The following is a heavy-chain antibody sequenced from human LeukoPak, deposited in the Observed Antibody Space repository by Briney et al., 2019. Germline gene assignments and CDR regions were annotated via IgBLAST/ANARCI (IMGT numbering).Heavy chain of an antibody. Sequence: SETLSLTCTVSGGSISSGGYYWSWIRQPPGKGLEWIGYIYHSGSTYYNPSLKSRVTISVDRSKNQFSLKLSSVTAADTAVYYCARASPFDWLPHGLGQEGGWGRNFDYWGQGTLVTVSS. D-gene: IGHD3-9*01. J-gene: IGHJ4*02. V-gene: IGHV4-30-2*01. CDR2: IYHSGST. CDR3: ARASPFDWLPHGLGQEGGWGRNFDY. CDR1: GGSISSGGYY.